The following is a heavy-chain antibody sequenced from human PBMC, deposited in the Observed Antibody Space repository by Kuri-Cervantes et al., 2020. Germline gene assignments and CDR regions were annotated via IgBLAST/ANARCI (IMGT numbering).Heavy chain of an antibody. CDR3: ARQIAVAATDYYYDMDV. V-gene: IGHV4-38-2*01. CDR2: IYHSGST. CDR1: GYSISSGYY. D-gene: IGHD6-19*01. J-gene: IGHJ6*03. Sequence: SQTLSLTCAVSGYSISSGYYWGWIRQPPGKGLEWIGSIYHSGSTYYNPSLKSRVTILVDTSKNQFSLKLSSVTAADTAVYYCARQIAVAATDYYYDMDVWGKGTTVTVSS.